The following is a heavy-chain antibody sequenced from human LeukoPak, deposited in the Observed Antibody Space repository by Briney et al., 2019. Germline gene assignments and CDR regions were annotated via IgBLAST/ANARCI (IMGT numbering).Heavy chain of an antibody. J-gene: IGHJ4*02. CDR2: IYYSGST. V-gene: IGHV4-59*01. Sequence: PSETLSLTCTVSGGSISSYSWSWIRQPPGKGLEWIGYIYYSGSTNYNPSLKSRVTISVDTSKNQFSLKLSSVTAADTAVYYCAATGTTSMFDYWGQGTLVTVSS. CDR1: GGSISSYS. D-gene: IGHD1-1*01. CDR3: AATGTTSMFDY.